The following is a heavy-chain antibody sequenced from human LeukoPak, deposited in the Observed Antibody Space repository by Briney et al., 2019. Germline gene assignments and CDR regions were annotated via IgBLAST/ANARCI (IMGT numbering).Heavy chain of an antibody. V-gene: IGHV4-34*01. D-gene: IGHD6-6*01. CDR2: INHSGST. Sequence: SETLSLTCAVYGGSFSGYYWSWIRQPPGKGLEWIGEINHSGSTNYNPSLKSRVTISVDTSKNQFSLKLSSVTAADTAVYYCARGPRRAYSSSSGVDYWGQEPWSPSPQ. J-gene: IGHJ4*01. CDR1: GGSFSGYY. CDR3: ARGPRRAYSSSSGVDY.